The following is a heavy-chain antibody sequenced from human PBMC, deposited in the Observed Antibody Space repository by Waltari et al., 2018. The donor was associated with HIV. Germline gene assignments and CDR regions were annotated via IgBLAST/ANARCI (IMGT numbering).Heavy chain of an antibody. J-gene: IGHJ6*02. CDR1: GFAFGRSW. Sequence: LVESGGTTVQPGGSLRLPCPAPGFAFGRSWMHWVRQSPGGGLFWVSRIDNDGRVIKYANSVKGRFTLSRDNTKNMLFLEMKSLRGEDSGIYYCVKDVAVTHYGVYYSGLDVWGQGTTVTV. CDR3: VKDVAVTHYGVYYSGLDV. D-gene: IGHD2-8*01. V-gene: IGHV3-74*01. CDR2: IDNDGRVI.